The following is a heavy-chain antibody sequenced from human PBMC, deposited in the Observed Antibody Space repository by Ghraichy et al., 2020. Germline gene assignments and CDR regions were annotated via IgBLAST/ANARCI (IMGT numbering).Heavy chain of an antibody. V-gene: IGHV4-39*01. CDR1: GGSISSRSYY. D-gene: IGHD5-12*01. CDR3: ARRVIGGYSGYDVGYFEL. J-gene: IGHJ2*01. CDR2: IYYSGST. Sequence: SETLSLTCTVSGGSISSRSYYWGWIRQPPGKGLEWIGSIYYSGSTYYNPSLKSRVTISVDTSKNQFSLKLSSVTAADTAVYYCARRVIGGYSGYDVGYFELWGRGTLVSGSS.